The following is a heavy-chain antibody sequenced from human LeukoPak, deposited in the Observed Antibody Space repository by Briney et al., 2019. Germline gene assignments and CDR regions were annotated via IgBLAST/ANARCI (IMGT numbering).Heavy chain of an antibody. CDR2: INHSGST. V-gene: IGHV4-34*01. D-gene: IGHD6-13*01. Sequence: SETLSLTCAVYGGSFSGYYWSWIRQPPGKGLEWIGEINHSGSTNYNPSLKSRVTISVDTSKNQFSLKPSSVTAADTAVYYCARGRRYSSSWYVPPLGYWGQGTLVTVSS. CDR3: ARGRRYSSSWYVPPLGY. J-gene: IGHJ4*02. CDR1: GGSFSGYY.